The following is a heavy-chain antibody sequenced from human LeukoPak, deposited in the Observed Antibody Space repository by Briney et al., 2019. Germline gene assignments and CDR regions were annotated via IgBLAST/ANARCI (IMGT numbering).Heavy chain of an antibody. CDR1: GYSFTSYW. CDR3: ARHGAADTHYYYIDV. CDR2: IYPGDSDT. J-gene: IGHJ6*03. V-gene: IGHV5-51*01. D-gene: IGHD6-13*01. Sequence: GESLKISCKGSGYSFTSYWIGWVRQMPGKGLEWMGIIYPGDSDTRYSPSFQGQVTISADKSISTAYLQWSSLKASDTAMYYCARHGAADTHYYYIDVWGKGTTVTVSS.